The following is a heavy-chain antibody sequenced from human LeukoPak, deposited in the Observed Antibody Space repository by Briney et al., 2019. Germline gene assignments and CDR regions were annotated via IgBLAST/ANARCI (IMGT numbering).Heavy chain of an antibody. CDR1: GGSISSDY. V-gene: IGHV4-59*08. D-gene: IGHD3-10*01. J-gene: IGHJ1*01. CDR2: IYYSGST. CDR3: ARQTGYFRY. Sequence: SETLSLTCTVSGGSISSDYWSWIRQPPGKGLEWIGHIYYSGSTNYNPSLKSRVTISVDTSKNQFSLKLNSVTAADTAVYYCARQTGYFRYWGQGTLVAVSP.